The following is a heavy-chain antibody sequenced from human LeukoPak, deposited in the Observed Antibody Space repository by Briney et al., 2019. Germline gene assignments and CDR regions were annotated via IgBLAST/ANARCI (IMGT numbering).Heavy chain of an antibody. Sequence: GGSLRLSCAASGFTFSSYAMSWVRQAPGKGLEWVSAISGSGGSTYYADSVKGRFTISRDNSKNTLYLQMNSLRAEDTAVYYCAKDRALLNTWIWFDPWGQGTLVTVSS. D-gene: IGHD1/OR15-1a*01. J-gene: IGHJ5*02. CDR3: AKDRALLNTWIWFDP. V-gene: IGHV3-23*01. CDR1: GFTFSSYA. CDR2: ISGSGGST.